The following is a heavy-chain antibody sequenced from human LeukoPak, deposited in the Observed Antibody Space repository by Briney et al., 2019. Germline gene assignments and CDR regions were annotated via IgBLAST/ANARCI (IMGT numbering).Heavy chain of an antibody. CDR3: VRVRDGYNDAYDI. CDR1: GYTLTELS. CDR2: FDPDDGDT. Sequence: ASVKVSCKVSGYTLTELSMHWVRQAPGKGLEWMGGFDPDDGDTIYAQKFQGRVTMTRDTSTSTVYMELSRLRSDDTAVYYDVRVRDGYNDAYDIWGERTMVTVPS. J-gene: IGHJ3*02. D-gene: IGHD5-24*01. V-gene: IGHV1-24*01.